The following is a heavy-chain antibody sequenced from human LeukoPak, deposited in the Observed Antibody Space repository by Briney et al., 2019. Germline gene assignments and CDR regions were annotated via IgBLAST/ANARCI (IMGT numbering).Heavy chain of an antibody. CDR3: AVLLAGVSDGFDNAFDI. D-gene: IGHD5-24*01. V-gene: IGHV4-59*12. CDR2: IYYSGST. Sequence: SETLSLTCTVSGGSISSYYWSWIRQPPGKGLEWIGYIYYSGSTNYNPSLKSRVTISVDTSKNQFSLKLRSVTAADTAVYYCAVLLAGVSDGFDNAFDIWGQGTMVTVSS. J-gene: IGHJ3*02. CDR1: GGSISSYY.